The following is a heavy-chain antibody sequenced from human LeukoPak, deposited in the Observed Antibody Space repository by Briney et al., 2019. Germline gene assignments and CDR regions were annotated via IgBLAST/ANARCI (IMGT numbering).Heavy chain of an antibody. J-gene: IGHJ3*01. CDR1: GFSFSSYG. D-gene: IGHD2-21*01. Sequence: PGGSLRLSCAASGFSFSSYGMYWVRQAPGKGLEWVAFIQFDGRHKYYTDSVKGRFTISRDNSKNTLYLQTNLLRAEDTGLYYCALLRDWANDAFDVWGQGTMVTVSS. CDR3: ALLRDWANDAFDV. V-gene: IGHV3-30*02. CDR2: IQFDGRHK.